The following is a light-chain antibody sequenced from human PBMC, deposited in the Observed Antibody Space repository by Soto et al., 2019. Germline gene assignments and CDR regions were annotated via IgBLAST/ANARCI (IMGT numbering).Light chain of an antibody. Sequence: IVLTQSPGTLSLSPGERAALSCRASQSVSSSYLAWYQQKPGQAPRLLIYGVSTRATGIPARFSGSGSGTEFTLTISSLQSEDFAVYCCQQYNFWPPTFGQGTMVDI. J-gene: IGKJ1*01. CDR3: QQYNFWPPT. CDR2: GVS. CDR1: QSVSSSY. V-gene: IGKV3-15*01.